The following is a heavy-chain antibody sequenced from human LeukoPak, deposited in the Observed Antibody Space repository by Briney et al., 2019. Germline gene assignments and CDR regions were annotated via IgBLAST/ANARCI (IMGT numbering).Heavy chain of an antibody. Sequence: PGGSLRLSCAASGFTFSSYAMGWVRLAPGKGLEWVSLISGSGDNSYYADSVKGRFTISRDNSKNTLYLQRSSLRAEDTALYYCAKCLGDGTNYYFAHWGQGTLVTVSS. CDR1: GFTFSSYA. D-gene: IGHD4/OR15-4a*01. CDR2: ISGSGDNS. V-gene: IGHV3-23*01. J-gene: IGHJ4*02. CDR3: AKCLGDGTNYYFAH.